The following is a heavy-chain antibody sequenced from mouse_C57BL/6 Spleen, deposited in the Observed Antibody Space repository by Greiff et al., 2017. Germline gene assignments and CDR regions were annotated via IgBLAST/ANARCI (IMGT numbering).Heavy chain of an antibody. CDR2: IYPSDSET. D-gene: IGHD1-1*01. V-gene: IGHV1-61*01. CDR1: GYTFTSYW. Sequence: QVQLQQPGAELVRPGSSVKLSCKASGYTFTSYWMDWVKQRPGQGLEWIGNIYPSDSETHYNQKFKDKATLTVDKSSSTAYMQLSSLTSDDSAVYYCARRDNYCGSSPPFAYWGQGTLVTVSA. CDR3: ARRDNYCGSSPPFAY. J-gene: IGHJ3*01.